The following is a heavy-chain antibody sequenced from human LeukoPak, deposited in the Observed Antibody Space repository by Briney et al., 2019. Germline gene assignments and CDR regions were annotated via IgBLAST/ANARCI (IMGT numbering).Heavy chain of an antibody. J-gene: IGHJ6*02. CDR2: ISWNSGSI. CDR1: GFTFDDYP. Sequence: GGSLRLSCAASGFTFDDYPMHWVRQAPGKGLEWVSGISWNSGSIGYADPVKGRFTISRDNSKNTLYLQMNSLRAEDTAVYYCAKAKQWLVSDGMDVWGQGTTVTVSS. D-gene: IGHD6-19*01. V-gene: IGHV3-9*01. CDR3: AKAKQWLVSDGMDV.